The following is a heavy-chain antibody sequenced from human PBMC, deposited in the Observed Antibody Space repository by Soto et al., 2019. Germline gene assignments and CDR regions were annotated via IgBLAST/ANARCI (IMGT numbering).Heavy chain of an antibody. D-gene: IGHD6-13*01. J-gene: IGHJ5*02. V-gene: IGHV1-18*01. CDR1: GYTFTSYG. CDR3: AGDRGFPAAVVNGSAP. Sequence: ASVKVSCKASGYTFTSYGISWVRQAPGQGLEWMGWISAYNGNTNYAQKLQGRVTMTTDTSTSTAYMELRSLRSDDTAVYYCAGDRGFPAAVVNGSAPGGKGTLAPVP. CDR2: ISAYNGNT.